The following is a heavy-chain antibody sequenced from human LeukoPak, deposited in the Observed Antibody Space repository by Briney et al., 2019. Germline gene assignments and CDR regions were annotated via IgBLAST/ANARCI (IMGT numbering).Heavy chain of an antibody. CDR1: GGSISSYY. J-gene: IGHJ4*02. Sequence: PSETLSLTCTVSGGSISSYYWSWIRQPPGKGLEWIGYIYYSGSTNYNPSLKSRVTISVDTSKNQFSLKLSSATAADTAVYYCARTGGIYIDYWGQGTLVTVSS. D-gene: IGHD3-16*01. CDR3: ARTGGIYIDY. CDR2: IYYSGST. V-gene: IGHV4-59*08.